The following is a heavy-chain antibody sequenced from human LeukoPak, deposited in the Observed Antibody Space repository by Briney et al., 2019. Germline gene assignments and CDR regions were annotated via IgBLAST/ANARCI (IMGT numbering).Heavy chain of an antibody. Sequence: GGSLRLSCAASGFTFSSYAMSWVRQAPGKGLEWVSAISGSGGSTYYADSVKGRFTISRDNAKNSLYLQMNSLRAEDTAVYYCARAPGDTLFDYWGQGTLVTVSS. D-gene: IGHD3-16*01. V-gene: IGHV3-23*01. CDR2: ISGSGGST. J-gene: IGHJ4*02. CDR3: ARAPGDTLFDY. CDR1: GFTFSSYA.